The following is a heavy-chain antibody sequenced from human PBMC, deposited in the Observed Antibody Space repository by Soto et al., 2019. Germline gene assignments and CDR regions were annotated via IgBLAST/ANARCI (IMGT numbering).Heavy chain of an antibody. CDR1: GYTFIGYA. CDR3: ARGGLYSYPY. V-gene: IGHV1-2*02. J-gene: IGHJ4*02. D-gene: IGHD3-16*02. Sequence: ASVKVSCKSSGYTFIGYAIHWVRQAPGQGLEWMGRINPNSGETNFAQTFRGRVTMTTDTSISTAFMELSRLTSDDTAVYYCARGGLYSYPYWGQGTLVTVSS. CDR2: INPNSGET.